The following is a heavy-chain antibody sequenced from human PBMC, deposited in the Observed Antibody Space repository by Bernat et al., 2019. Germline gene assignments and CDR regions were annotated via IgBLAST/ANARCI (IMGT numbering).Heavy chain of an antibody. D-gene: IGHD3-10*01. Sequence: EVQLVESGGGLVQPGGSLKLSCAASGFTFSGSAMQWVRQASGKGLEWVGRISTKADSYATVYAASVKGRFTISRDHSKNMVYLQMNSMETEDTDMYYCMSNLLWHLDVWGQGTTVTVSS. CDR2: ISTKADSYAT. V-gene: IGHV3-73*01. CDR3: MSNLLWHLDV. CDR1: GFTFSGSA. J-gene: IGHJ6*02.